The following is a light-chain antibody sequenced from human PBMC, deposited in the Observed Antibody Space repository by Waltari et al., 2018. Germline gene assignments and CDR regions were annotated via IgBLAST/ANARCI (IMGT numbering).Light chain of an antibody. J-gene: IGLJ3*02. CDR2: EDT. CDR1: SGRIATHY. Sequence: NVILTQPHSVSEFPGKTVTITCTASSGRIATHYVQWYQKRPGSGPTTVIYEDTQRPSGVPARFSGSIDSSSDSASLTISGLQPEDEADYYCQSYDDFDWIFGGGTKLTVL. CDR3: QSYDDFDWI. V-gene: IGLV6-57*02.